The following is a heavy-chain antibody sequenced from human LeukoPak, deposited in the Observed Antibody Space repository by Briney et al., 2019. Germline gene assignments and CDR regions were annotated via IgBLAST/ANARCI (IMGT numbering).Heavy chain of an antibody. J-gene: IGHJ6*02. CDR3: ARGGYCSGGSCYSYYYGMDV. CDR1: GFTFISYW. CDR2: IKQDGREK. D-gene: IGHD2-15*01. V-gene: IGHV3-7*01. Sequence: GGSLRLSCAASGFTFISYWMSWVRQAPGKGLEWVANIKQDGREKYYVDSVKGRFTIYRDNAKNSLYLQMNSLRAEATDVYYCARGGYCSGGSCYSYYYGMDVWGQGTTVTVSS.